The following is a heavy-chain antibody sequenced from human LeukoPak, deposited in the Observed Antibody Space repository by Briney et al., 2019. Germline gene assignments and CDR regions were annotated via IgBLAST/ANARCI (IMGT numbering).Heavy chain of an antibody. J-gene: IGHJ4*02. CDR1: GFPYSSYR. Sequence: SGGSLRLFCAASGFPYSSYRKSWARDAPGEGLEWVANIKQDGSEKYYVDSVKGRFTISRDNAKNSLYLQMNSLRAEDTAVYYCARGFKWLNYWGQGTLVTVSS. CDR3: ARGFKWLNY. CDR2: IKQDGSEK. D-gene: IGHD6-19*01. V-gene: IGHV3-7*03.